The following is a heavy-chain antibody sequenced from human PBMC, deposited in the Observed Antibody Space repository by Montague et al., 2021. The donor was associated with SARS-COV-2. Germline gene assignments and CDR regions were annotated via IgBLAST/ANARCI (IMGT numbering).Heavy chain of an antibody. CDR3: ARDSGYYDSSGYSYDAFDI. CDR2: IYHTGST. D-gene: IGHD3-22*01. Sequence: TLSLTCTVSGGSISSGGYYWSWIRQHPGKGLEWIGYIYHTGSTHYNPSLKSRVTISKETSMNHFSLNLSSVTAADSAVYYCARDSGYYDSSGYSYDAFDIWGQGTKVTVSS. V-gene: IGHV4-31*03. J-gene: IGHJ3*02. CDR1: GGSISSGGYY.